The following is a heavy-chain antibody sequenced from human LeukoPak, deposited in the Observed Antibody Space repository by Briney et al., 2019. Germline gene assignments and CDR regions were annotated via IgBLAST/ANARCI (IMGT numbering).Heavy chain of an antibody. V-gene: IGHV1-2*02. J-gene: IGHJ6*03. CDR2: INPDSGGT. CDR1: GYTFTGYY. D-gene: IGHD6-19*01. Sequence: ASVKVSCKASGYTFTGYYMHWVRQAPGQGLEWMGWINPDSGGTNYAQKFQGRVTMTRDTSISTAYMELSRLRSDDTAVYYCARDFSPRIVVAYMDVWGKGTTVTISS. CDR3: ARDFSPRIVVAYMDV.